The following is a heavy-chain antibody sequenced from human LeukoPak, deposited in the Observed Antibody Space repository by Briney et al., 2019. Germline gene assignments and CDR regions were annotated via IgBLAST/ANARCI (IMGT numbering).Heavy chain of an antibody. V-gene: IGHV4-59*01. CDR3: ARADYYDSSGYYYGPPGDDAFDI. Sequence: SEPPHLTRTFSLPSITRYEDGCIQEPPGQRIHSIGYSYNRGRTNYNPSLKSRVTILVDTSKNQFSLKLSSVTAADTAVYYCARADYYDSSGYYYGPPGDDAFDIWGQGTMVTVSS. CDR1: LPSITRYE. D-gene: IGHD3-22*01. J-gene: IGHJ3*02. CDR2: SYNRGRT.